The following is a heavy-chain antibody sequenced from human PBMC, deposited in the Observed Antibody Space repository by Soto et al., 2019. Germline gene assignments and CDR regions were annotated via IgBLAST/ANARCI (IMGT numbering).Heavy chain of an antibody. CDR2: IYSGGST. CDR1: GFTVSSNY. V-gene: IGHV3-53*01. J-gene: IGHJ6*02. D-gene: IGHD6-6*01. Sequence: VGSLRLSCAASGFTVSSNYMSWVRQAPGKGLEWVSVIYSGGSTYYADSVKGRFTISRDNSKNTLYLQMNSLRAEDTAVYYCARGGLVVSYGMDVWGQGTTVTVSS. CDR3: ARGGLVVSYGMDV.